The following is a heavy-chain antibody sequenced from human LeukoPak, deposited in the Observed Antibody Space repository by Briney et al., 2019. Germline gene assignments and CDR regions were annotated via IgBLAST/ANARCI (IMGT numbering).Heavy chain of an antibody. CDR1: GGSISSGGYS. J-gene: IGHJ4*02. V-gene: IGHV4-30-2*01. CDR3: ARRSVTTVDY. Sequence: SETLSLTCAVSGGSISSGGYSWSWIRQPPGKGLEWIGYVYHSGSTYYNPSLKSRVTISVDRSKNQFSLKLSSVTAADTAVYYCARRSVTTVDYWGQGTLVTVSS. D-gene: IGHD4-17*01. CDR2: VYHSGST.